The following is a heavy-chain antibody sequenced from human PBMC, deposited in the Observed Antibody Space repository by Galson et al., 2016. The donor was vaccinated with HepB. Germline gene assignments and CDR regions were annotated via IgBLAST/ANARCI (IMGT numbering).Heavy chain of an antibody. D-gene: IGHD1-26*01. J-gene: IGHJ2*01. Sequence: SLRLSCAASGFFFRSHWMHWVRQAPGKGLVWVSRINTDGSSTTYADSVKGRFSISRDNAKNTLYLQMNSLRADDTAVYYCARVSALWWERYWYSDPWGRGTLVTVSS. CDR3: ARVSALWWERYWYSDP. V-gene: IGHV3-74*01. CDR1: GFFFRSHW. CDR2: INTDGSST.